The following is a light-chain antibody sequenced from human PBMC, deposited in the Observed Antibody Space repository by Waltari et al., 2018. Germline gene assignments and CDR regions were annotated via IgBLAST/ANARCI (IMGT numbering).Light chain of an antibody. CDR1: QSISSN. V-gene: IGKV3-15*01. J-gene: IGKJ1*01. CDR2: GAS. Sequence: EIVMTQSPATLSVSPGDGATPSCRASQSISSNLAWYQQKPGPAPRLLSYGASTRATGIPARFSGGGSGAEYTLTIRSLQSDDVAVYYCQQYHDWPPWTFGQGTRVEIK. CDR3: QQYHDWPPWT.